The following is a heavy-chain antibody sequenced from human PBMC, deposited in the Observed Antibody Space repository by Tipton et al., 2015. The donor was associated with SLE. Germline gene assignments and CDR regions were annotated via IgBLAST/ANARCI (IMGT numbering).Heavy chain of an antibody. CDR3: ARESCSGGSCYFDY. J-gene: IGHJ4*02. D-gene: IGHD2-15*01. CDR2: INHSGST. V-gene: IGHV4-34*01. Sequence: TLSLTCAVYGGSFSGYYWSWIRQPPGKGLEWIGEINHSGSTNYNPSLKSRVTISVDTSKNQFSLNLSSVTAADTAVYYCARESCSGGSCYFDYWGQGTLVTVSS. CDR1: GGSFSGYY.